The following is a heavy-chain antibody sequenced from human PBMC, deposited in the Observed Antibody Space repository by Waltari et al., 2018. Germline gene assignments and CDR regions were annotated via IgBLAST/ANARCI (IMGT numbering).Heavy chain of an antibody. J-gene: IGHJ6*02. V-gene: IGHV3-74*01. CDR3: AREENYDYAMDV. Sequence: EVQLVESGGGSVQPVGSLRLSCAATGFLSCSYCMHWVRQGPGEGLVCVSRINGDGSSTTYADSVQGRFTTTRDNAKNTLYLEMNSLRTEDTGVYYCAREENYDYAMDVWGQGTTVTVSS. CDR2: INGDGSST. CDR1: GFLSCSYC.